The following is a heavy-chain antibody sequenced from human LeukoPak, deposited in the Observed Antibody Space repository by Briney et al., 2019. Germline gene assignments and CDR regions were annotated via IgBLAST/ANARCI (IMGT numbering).Heavy chain of an antibody. D-gene: IGHD6-13*01. J-gene: IGHJ3*02. V-gene: IGHV4-59*01. Sequence: SETLSLTCTVSGGSISSYYWSWIRQPPGKGLEWIGYIYYSGSTNYNPSLKSRVTISVDTSKNQFSLKLSSVTAADTAVYYCARGGSSSWTYGAFDIWGQGTMVTVSS. CDR3: ARGGSSSWTYGAFDI. CDR1: GGSISSYY. CDR2: IYYSGST.